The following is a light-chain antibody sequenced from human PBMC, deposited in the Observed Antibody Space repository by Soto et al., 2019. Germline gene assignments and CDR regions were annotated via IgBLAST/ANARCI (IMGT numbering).Light chain of an antibody. V-gene: IGKV3-20*01. Sequence: EIVFTQAPGSLSLSPVKRATLPCRASQSVKSSYLAWYQHTPGQAPRLLIYGTSSRATGIPDRFSGSASGTDSTLTISRLEPEDFAVYYCQQYGSSITFGQGTRLEIK. CDR3: QQYGSSIT. CDR1: QSVKSSY. J-gene: IGKJ5*01. CDR2: GTS.